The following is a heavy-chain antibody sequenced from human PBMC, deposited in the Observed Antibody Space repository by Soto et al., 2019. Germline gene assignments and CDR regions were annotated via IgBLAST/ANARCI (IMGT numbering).Heavy chain of an antibody. V-gene: IGHV3-7*01. Sequence: GGSLRLCCAASGVTFSSYSMNWVRQAPGKGLEWVANIKKDGSYKYYVDSVKGRFTISRDNAKNPLYLQMNSLRAEDTAVYYCARDADSSLSYKDYWGQGTLVTVS. J-gene: IGHJ4*02. D-gene: IGHD6-19*01. CDR2: IKKDGSYK. CDR1: GVTFSSYS. CDR3: ARDADSSLSYKDY.